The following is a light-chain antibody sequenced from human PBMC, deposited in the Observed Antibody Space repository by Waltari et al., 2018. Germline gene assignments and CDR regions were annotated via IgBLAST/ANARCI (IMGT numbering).Light chain of an antibody. Sequence: EIVLTQSPGTLSLFPGERATLSCRASQSVSSNLAWYQQKPGQAPRLLIYGASSRATGIPDRFSGSGSGTDFTLTISRLEPEDFAVYYCQQYGSSPRTFGQGTKVEIK. V-gene: IGKV3-20*01. CDR1: QSVSSN. CDR3: QQYGSSPRT. J-gene: IGKJ1*01. CDR2: GAS.